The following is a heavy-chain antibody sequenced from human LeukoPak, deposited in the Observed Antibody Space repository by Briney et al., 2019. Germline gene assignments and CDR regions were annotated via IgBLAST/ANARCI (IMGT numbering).Heavy chain of an antibody. V-gene: IGHV4-30-4*01. CDR2: IYYSGST. CDR3: ARSITMIVVEY. D-gene: IGHD3-22*01. CDR1: GGSISSGDYY. Sequence: SETLSLTCTVSGGSISSGDYYWSWIRQPPGKGLEWIGYIYYSGSTYYNPSLKSRVTISVDTSKNQFSLKLSSVTDADTAVYYCARSITMIVVEYWGQGTLVTVSS. J-gene: IGHJ4*02.